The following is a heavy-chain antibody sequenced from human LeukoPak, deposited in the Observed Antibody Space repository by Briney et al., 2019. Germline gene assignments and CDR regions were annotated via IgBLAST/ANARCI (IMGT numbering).Heavy chain of an antibody. J-gene: IGHJ4*02. CDR3: ATGTFGGYFDY. V-gene: IGHV3-48*03. CDR1: GFTFSSYE. Sequence: GGSLRLSCAASGFTFSSYEMNWVRQAPGKGLEWVSYISSSGSTIYYADSVKGRFPISTDTAKNSLYLQMNSLPAEDTAVYYCATGTFGGYFDYWGQGTLVTVSS. CDR2: ISSSGSTI. D-gene: IGHD3-16*01.